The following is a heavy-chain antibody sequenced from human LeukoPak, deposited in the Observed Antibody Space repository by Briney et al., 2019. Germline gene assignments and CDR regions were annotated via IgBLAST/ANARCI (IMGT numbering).Heavy chain of an antibody. J-gene: IGHJ4*02. CDR3: TRDMSPSNYYDSSGYFDY. V-gene: IGHV3-49*04. D-gene: IGHD3-22*01. CDR1: GFTFGDYA. Sequence: GGSLRLSCTASGFTFGDYAMSWVRQAPGKGLEWVGFIKSKAYGGTTEYAASVKGRFTISRDDSKSIAYLQMNSLKTEDTAVYYCTRDMSPSNYYDSSGYFDYWGQGTLVTVSS. CDR2: IKSKAYGGTT.